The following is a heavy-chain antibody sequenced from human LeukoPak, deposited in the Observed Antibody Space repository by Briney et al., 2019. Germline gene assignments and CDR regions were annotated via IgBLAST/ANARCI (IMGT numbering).Heavy chain of an antibody. CDR2: IYYSGST. V-gene: IGHV4-61*05. CDR1: GGSISSSSYY. Sequence: SETLSLTCTVSGGSISSSSYYWSWVRQPPGKGLEWIGYIYYSGSTNYNPSLKSRVTISVDTSKNQFSLKLSSVTAADTAVYYCARTGRGYYYGSGSNDYWGQGTLVTVSS. J-gene: IGHJ4*02. CDR3: ARTGRGYYYGSGSNDY. D-gene: IGHD3-10*01.